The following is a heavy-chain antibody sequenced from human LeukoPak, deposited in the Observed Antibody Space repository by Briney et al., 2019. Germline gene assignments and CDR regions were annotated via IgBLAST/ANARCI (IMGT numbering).Heavy chain of an antibody. D-gene: IGHD4-17*01. V-gene: IGHV3-74*01. Sequence: GGSLRLSCAASGFTFSSYWMHWVRQAPGKGLVWVSRINSDGSSTSYADSVKGRFTISRDNAKNTLYLQMNSLRAEDTAVYYCARDSPPDYGDYYYYYMDVWGKGTTVTVSS. CDR1: GFTFSSYW. J-gene: IGHJ6*03. CDR3: ARDSPPDYGDYYYYYMDV. CDR2: INSDGSST.